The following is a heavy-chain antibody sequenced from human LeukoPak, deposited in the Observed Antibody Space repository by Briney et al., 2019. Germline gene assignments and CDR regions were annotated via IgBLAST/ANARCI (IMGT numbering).Heavy chain of an antibody. CDR3: ARRAGGYSHPYDY. CDR1: GFTFSSYG. V-gene: IGHV3-30*03. CDR2: ISYEGSKK. J-gene: IGHJ4*02. D-gene: IGHD4-23*01. Sequence: GGSLRLSCAASGFTFSSYGMHWVGQAPGKGREGVAVISYEGSKKYYADSVKGRFTIPRDNSKNTLYLQMNSLRAEDTAVYYCARRAGGYSHPYDYWGQGILVTVSS.